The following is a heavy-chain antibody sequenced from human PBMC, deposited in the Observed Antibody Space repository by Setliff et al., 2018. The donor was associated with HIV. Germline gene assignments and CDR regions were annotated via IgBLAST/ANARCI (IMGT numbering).Heavy chain of an antibody. D-gene: IGHD3-10*01. CDR1: GYSFTSYW. Sequence: GESLKISCKASGYSFTSYWIGWVRQMPGKGLEWIGVIHPSDYDTRYGPSFQGQVSISVDRSITTAYLQWSSLKASDTAIYYCVRSGGFGELYGFWGQGTLVTVSS. J-gene: IGHJ4*02. CDR2: IHPSDYDT. CDR3: VRSGGFGELYGF. V-gene: IGHV5-51*01.